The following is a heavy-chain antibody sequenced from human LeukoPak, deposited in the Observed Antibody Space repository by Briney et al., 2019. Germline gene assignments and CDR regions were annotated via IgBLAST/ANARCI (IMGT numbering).Heavy chain of an antibody. D-gene: IGHD6-13*01. J-gene: IGHJ6*02. Sequence: QPGRSLRLSCAASGFTFSSYGMHWVRQAPGKGLEWVAVIWYDGSNKYCADSVKGRFTISRDNSKNTLYLQMNSLRAEDTAVYYCARDEAAAGPYYYYYGMDVWGQGTTVTVSS. CDR1: GFTFSSYG. V-gene: IGHV3-33*01. CDR3: ARDEAAAGPYYYYYGMDV. CDR2: IWYDGSNK.